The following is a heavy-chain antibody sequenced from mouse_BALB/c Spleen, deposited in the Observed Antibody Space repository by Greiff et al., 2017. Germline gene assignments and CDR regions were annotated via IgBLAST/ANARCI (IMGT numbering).Heavy chain of an antibody. CDR3: ARTSGYGNLDY. Sequence: VQLKQSGAELVKPGASGKLSCTASGFNIKDTYMHWVKQRPEQGLEWIGRIDPANGNTKYDPKFQGKATITADTSSNTAYLQLSSLTSEDTAVYYCARTSGYGNLDYWGQGTTLTVSS. D-gene: IGHD2-10*02. CDR2: IDPANGNT. V-gene: IGHV14-3*02. J-gene: IGHJ2*01. CDR1: GFNIKDTY.